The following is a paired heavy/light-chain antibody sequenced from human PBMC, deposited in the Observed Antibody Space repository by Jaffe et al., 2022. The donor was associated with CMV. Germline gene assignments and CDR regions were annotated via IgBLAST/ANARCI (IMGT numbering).Heavy chain of an antibody. CDR3: ARRGRSIAASEPDFRWGLGRTPPNVPNDYYMDV. CDR1: GDSISSYS. V-gene: IGHV4-59*01. CDR2: MFYSGST. Sequence: QVQLQETGPGLVKPSETLSLTCTVSGDSISSYSWTWIRQPPGKGLEWIGNMFYSGSTKYNPSLKSRVTLSVDTSKNQVSLKLSAVTAADTAVYYCARRGRSIAASEPDFRWGLGRTPPNVPNDYYMDVWGKGTTVTVSS. D-gene: IGHD6-6*01. J-gene: IGHJ6*03.
Light chain of an antibody. J-gene: IGLJ3*02. CDR1: KLGDKF. V-gene: IGLV3-1*01. Sequence: SYDLTQPPSVSVSPGQTATIACSGDKLGDKFASWYQQKPGQSPVLVIYQDAKRPSGIPERFSGSNSGNTATLTISGTQAVDEADYFCQTWDRSTYMVFGGGTRLTVL. CDR3: QTWDRSTYMV. CDR2: QDA.